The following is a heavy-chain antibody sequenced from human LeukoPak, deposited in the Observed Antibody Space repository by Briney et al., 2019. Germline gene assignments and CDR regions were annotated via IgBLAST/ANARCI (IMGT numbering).Heavy chain of an antibody. Sequence: ASVKVSCKASGYSFPSYDISWVRQAPGQGLEWMGWISAHNGNTNYAQKVQGRVTMTTDTSTSTAYMELSSLRSEDTAVYYCASPAATDDDAFDIWGQGTMVTVSS. J-gene: IGHJ3*02. D-gene: IGHD1-26*01. CDR3: ASPAATDDDAFDI. CDR1: GYSFPSYD. V-gene: IGHV1-18*01. CDR2: ISAHNGNT.